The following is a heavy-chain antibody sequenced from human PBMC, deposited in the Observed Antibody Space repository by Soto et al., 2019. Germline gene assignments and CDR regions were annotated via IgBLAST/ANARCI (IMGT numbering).Heavy chain of an antibody. V-gene: IGHV1-46*01. CDR2: INPTGGST. J-gene: IGHJ6*02. CDR3: ARGGDIVLMVYASKTPGPRYGMDV. D-gene: IGHD2-8*01. CDR1: GYTFTSYY. Sequence: QVQLVQSGAEVKKPGASVKVSCNASGYTFTSYYMHWVRQAPGQGLEWMGIINPTGGSTGYAQKFRGRPTLVRDTSTSTVCSDLSSLRYEETAVYYCARGGDIVLMVYASKTPGPRYGMDVWGRGTTVTVSS.